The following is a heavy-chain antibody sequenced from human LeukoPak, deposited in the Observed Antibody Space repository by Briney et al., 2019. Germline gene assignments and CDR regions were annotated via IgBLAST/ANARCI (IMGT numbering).Heavy chain of an antibody. J-gene: IGHJ4*02. CDR1: GFTFSSYA. V-gene: IGHV3-64*01. D-gene: IGHD2-15*01. Sequence: PGGSLRLSCAASGFTFSSYAMHWVRQGPGKGLEYVSAISSNGGSTYYANSVKGRFTISRDNSKNTLYLQMGSLRVEDMAVYYCARGPLGRAVGYVDYWGQGTLVTVSS. CDR3: ARGPLGRAVGYVDY. CDR2: ISSNGGST.